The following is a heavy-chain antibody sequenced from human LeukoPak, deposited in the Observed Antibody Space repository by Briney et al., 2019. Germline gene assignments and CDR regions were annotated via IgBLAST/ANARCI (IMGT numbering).Heavy chain of an antibody. CDR2: ISRNSGGI. J-gene: IGHJ4*02. D-gene: IGHD3-22*01. V-gene: IGHV3-9*01. CDR1: GFTFADYA. Sequence: GGSLRVSCAASGFTFADYAMHWVRQAPGKGLEWVAGISRNSGGIDYAESVKGRVTISRDNAKSTHYLQMRSLRAEDTALYFCAKDLTYSYDSSGYYTFDYWGQGTLVTVSS. CDR3: AKDLTYSYDSSGYYTFDY.